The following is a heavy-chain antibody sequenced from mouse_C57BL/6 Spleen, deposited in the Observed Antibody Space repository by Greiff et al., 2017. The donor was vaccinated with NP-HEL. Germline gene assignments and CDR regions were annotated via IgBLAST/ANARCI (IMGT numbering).Heavy chain of an antibody. CDR3: ARTGGSSYGAY. CDR2: INPNNGGT. J-gene: IGHJ3*01. CDR1: GYTFTDYN. D-gene: IGHD1-1*01. V-gene: IGHV1-18*01. Sequence: VQLQQSGPELVKPGASVKIPCKASGYTFTDYNMDWVKQSHGKSLEWIGDINPNNGGTIYNQKFKGKATLTVDKSSSTAYMELRSLTSEDTAVYYCARTGGSSYGAYWGQGTLVTVSA.